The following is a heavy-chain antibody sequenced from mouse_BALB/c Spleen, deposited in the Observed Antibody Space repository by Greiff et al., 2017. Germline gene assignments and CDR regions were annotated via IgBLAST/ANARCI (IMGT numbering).Heavy chain of an antibody. CDR1: GYSITSGYY. Sequence: EVQRVESGPGLVKPSQSLSLTCSVTGYSITSGYYWNWIRQFPGNKLEWMGYISYDGSNNYNPSLKNRISITRDTSKNQFFLKLNSVTTEDTATYYCARDDDYDVDYWGQGTTLTVSS. CDR2: ISYDGSN. CDR3: ARDDDYDVDY. V-gene: IGHV3-6*02. J-gene: IGHJ2*01. D-gene: IGHD2-4*01.